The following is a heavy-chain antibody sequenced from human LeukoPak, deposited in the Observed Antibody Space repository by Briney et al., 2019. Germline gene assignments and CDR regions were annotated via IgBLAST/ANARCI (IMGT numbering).Heavy chain of an antibody. CDR2: IQYDGSNE. J-gene: IGHJ6*03. CDR3: AKDRCSNGVGCYYYYMDV. Sequence: GGSLRLSCAASGFTFSNYGMHWVRQAPGKGLEWVAYIQYDGSNEQYADSVKGRFSISRDSSKNILYLQMNSLRAEDTAVYYCAKDRCSNGVGCYYYYMDVWGKGTTVTISS. CDR1: GFTFSNYG. V-gene: IGHV3-30*02. D-gene: IGHD2-8*01.